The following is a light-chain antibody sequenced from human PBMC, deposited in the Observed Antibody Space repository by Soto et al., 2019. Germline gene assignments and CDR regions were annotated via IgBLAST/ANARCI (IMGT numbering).Light chain of an antibody. Sequence: IQLTQSPSSLSASVGDRLTIACRASQDIGNSLAWYQQKPGKAPKLLIYAASTLESGVPSRFSGSGSGTDFTLTISSLQPEDFATYYCQQSYSTPRTFGQGTKVEIK. CDR1: QDIGNS. V-gene: IGKV1-9*01. J-gene: IGKJ1*01. CDR3: QQSYSTPRT. CDR2: AAS.